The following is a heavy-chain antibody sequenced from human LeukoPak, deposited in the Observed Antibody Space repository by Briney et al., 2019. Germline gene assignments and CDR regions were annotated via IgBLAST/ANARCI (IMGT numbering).Heavy chain of an antibody. V-gene: IGHV1-2*02. CDR3: ARDPRPASYYDILTGYYLYYYYYMDV. Sequence: GASVKVSCKASGYTFTGYYMHWVRQAPGQGLEWMGWINPNSGGTNYAQKFQGRVTMTRDTSISTAYMELSRLRSDDTAVYYCARDPRPASYYDILTGYYLYYYYYMDVWGKGTTVTVSS. CDR1: GYTFTGYY. J-gene: IGHJ6*03. CDR2: INPNSGGT. D-gene: IGHD3-9*01.